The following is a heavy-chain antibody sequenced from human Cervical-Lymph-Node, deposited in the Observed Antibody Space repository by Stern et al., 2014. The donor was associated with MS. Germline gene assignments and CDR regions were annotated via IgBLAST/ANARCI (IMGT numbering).Heavy chain of an antibody. J-gene: IGHJ4*02. D-gene: IGHD3-3*01. V-gene: IGHV4-59*08. CDR1: GGSISSYY. Sequence: QLQLQESGPGLVKPSETLSLTCSVSGGSISSYYWNWIRQPPGKGLEWIANVHNRDTPNYTPPLKSRVTILLNTPMNKISLNRTPVAAADTAVYYCAGSGTYYPDYWGQGILVTVSS. CDR3: AGSGTYYPDY. CDR2: VHNRDTP.